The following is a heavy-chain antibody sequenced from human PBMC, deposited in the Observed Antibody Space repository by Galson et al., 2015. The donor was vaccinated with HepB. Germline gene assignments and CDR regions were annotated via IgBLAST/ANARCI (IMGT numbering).Heavy chain of an antibody. CDR2: IVVGSGNT. Sequence: SVKVSCKASGFTFTSSAVQWVRQARGQRLEWIGWIVVGSGNTNYAQKFQERVTITRDMSTSTAYMELSSLRSEDTAVYYCAAVRPSRPGDDYWGQGTLVTVSS. V-gene: IGHV1-58*01. CDR1: GFTFTSSA. D-gene: IGHD3-16*01. J-gene: IGHJ4*02. CDR3: AAVRPSRPGDDY.